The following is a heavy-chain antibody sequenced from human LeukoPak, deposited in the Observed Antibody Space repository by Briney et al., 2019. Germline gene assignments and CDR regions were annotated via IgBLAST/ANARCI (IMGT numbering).Heavy chain of an antibody. V-gene: IGHV1-2*02. D-gene: IGHD3-10*01. CDR2: INPNSGGT. CDR1: GYTFTGHY. J-gene: IGHJ4*02. CDR3: ARPTYGSGSYYPFDY. Sequence: GASVKVSCKASGYTFTGHYMHWVRQAPGQGLEWMGWINPNSGGTNYAQKFQGRVTMTRDTSISTAYMELSRLRSDDTAVYYCARPTYGSGSYYPFDYWGQGTLVTVSS.